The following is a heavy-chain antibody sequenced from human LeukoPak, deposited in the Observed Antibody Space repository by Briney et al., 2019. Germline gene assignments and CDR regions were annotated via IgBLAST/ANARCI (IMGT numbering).Heavy chain of an antibody. V-gene: IGHV1-18*01. CDR3: ASTSGGSGYYKRSYYYYMDV. Sequence: GASVKVSCKASGYTFTSYGISWVRQAPGQGLEWMGWISAYNGNTNYAQKLQGRVTMTTDTSTSTAYMELRSLRSDDTAVYYCASTSGGSGYYKRSYYYYMDVWGKGTTVTVCS. CDR1: GYTFTSYG. D-gene: IGHD3-3*01. CDR2: ISAYNGNT. J-gene: IGHJ6*03.